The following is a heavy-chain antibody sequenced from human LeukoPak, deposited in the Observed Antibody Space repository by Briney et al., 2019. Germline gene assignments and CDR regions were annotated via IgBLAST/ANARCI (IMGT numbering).Heavy chain of an antibody. CDR3: ALGRAAAVYDNWFDP. CDR2: IYYSGST. Sequence: SETLSLTCTVSGGSISSYYWGWIRQPPGKGLEWIGSIYYSGSTYYNPSLKSRVTISVDTSKNQFSLKLSSVTAADTAVYYCALGRAAAVYDNWFDPWGQGTLVTVSS. J-gene: IGHJ5*02. V-gene: IGHV4-39*07. D-gene: IGHD6-13*01. CDR1: GGSISSYY.